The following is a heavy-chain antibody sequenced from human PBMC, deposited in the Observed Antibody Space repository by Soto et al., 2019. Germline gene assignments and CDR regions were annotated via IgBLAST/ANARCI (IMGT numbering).Heavy chain of an antibody. D-gene: IGHD4-17*01. CDR3: ARVRFMTTVVTPVYGMDV. CDR1: GGTFSSYA. J-gene: IGHJ6*02. CDR2: IIPIFGTA. V-gene: IGHV1-69*13. Sequence: SVKVSCKASGGTFSSYAISWVRQAPGQGLEWMGGIIPIFGTANYAQKFQGRATITADESTSTAYMELSSLRSEDTAVYYCARVRFMTTVVTPVYGMDVWGQGTTVTVSS.